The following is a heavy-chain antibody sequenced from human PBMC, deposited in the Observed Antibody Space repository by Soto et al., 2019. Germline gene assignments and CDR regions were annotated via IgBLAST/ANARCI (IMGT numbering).Heavy chain of an antibody. CDR2: IYHSGST. CDR3: ARIYNSAWDPIAY. D-gene: IGHD6-19*01. CDR1: GGSISSSNW. Sequence: SETLSLTCAVSGGSISSSNWWSWVRQSPGKGLEWIGEIYHSGSTNYNPSLKSRVTISVDKSKNQFSLKLSSVTAADTAVYYCARIYNSAWDPIAYWGQGTLVTVSS. J-gene: IGHJ4*02. V-gene: IGHV4-4*02.